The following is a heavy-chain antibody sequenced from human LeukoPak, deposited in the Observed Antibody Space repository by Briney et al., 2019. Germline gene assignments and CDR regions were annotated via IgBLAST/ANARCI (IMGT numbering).Heavy chain of an antibody. V-gene: IGHV3-23*01. CDR3: AKGPATSSSWYSLPYFQH. Sequence: GGSLRLSCAASGFTFSSYAMSWVRQAPGKGLEWVSAISGSGGSIYYADSVKGRFTISRDNSKNTLYLQMNSLRAEDTAVYYCAKGPATSSSWYSLPYFQHWGQGTLVTVSS. J-gene: IGHJ1*01. CDR2: ISGSGGSI. CDR1: GFTFSSYA. D-gene: IGHD6-13*01.